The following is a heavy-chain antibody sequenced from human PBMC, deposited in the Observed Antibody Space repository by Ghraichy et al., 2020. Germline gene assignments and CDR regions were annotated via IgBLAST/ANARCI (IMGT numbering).Heavy chain of an antibody. J-gene: IGHJ4*02. CDR2: ISSSSSYI. V-gene: IGHV3-21*01. CDR3: ARDFNYYDSSGPGY. Sequence: GGSLRLSCAASGFTFSSYSMNWVRQAPGKGLEWVSSISSSSSYIYYADSVKGRFTISRDNAKNSLYLQMNSLRAEDTAVYYCARDFNYYDSSGPGYWGQGTLVTVSS. D-gene: IGHD3-22*01. CDR1: GFTFSSYS.